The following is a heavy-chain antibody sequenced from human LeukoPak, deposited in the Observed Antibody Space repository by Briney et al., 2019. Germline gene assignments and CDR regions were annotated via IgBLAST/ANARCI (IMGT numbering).Heavy chain of an antibody. CDR2: IYYSGST. J-gene: IGHJ3*02. V-gene: IGHV4-39*07. CDR3: ARVTEPFGRVAFDI. D-gene: IGHD3-10*01. CDR1: GGSISSSSYY. Sequence: PSETLSLTCTVSGGSISSSSYYWGWVRQPPRKGLEWIGSIYYSGSTYYNPSLKSRVTISVDTSKNQLSLKLSSVTAADTAVYYCARVTEPFGRVAFDIWGQGTMVTVSS.